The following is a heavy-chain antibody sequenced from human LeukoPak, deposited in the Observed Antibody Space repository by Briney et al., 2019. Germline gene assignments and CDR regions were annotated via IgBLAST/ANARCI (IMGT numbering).Heavy chain of an antibody. CDR1: GHTFSGQH. V-gene: IGHV1-2*02. D-gene: IGHD3-10*01. Sequence: ASVKVSCKATGHTFSGQHIHWVRQAPGQGLEWMGWINSDSGGTNYAQKFQGRVTMTRDTSISTAYVDLSRLRSDDTAVYYCARVISGLWHFDLWGRGTLITVSS. CDR3: ARVISGLWHFDL. CDR2: INSDSGGT. J-gene: IGHJ2*01.